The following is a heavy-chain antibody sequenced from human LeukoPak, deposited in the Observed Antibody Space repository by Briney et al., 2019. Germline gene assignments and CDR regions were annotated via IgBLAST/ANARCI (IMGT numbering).Heavy chain of an antibody. V-gene: IGHV3-48*04. CDR3: ARGRSITLLRGVAMSDGFDI. D-gene: IGHD3-10*01. CDR2: ISSTGSTI. J-gene: IGHJ3*02. CDR1: GFTFSSFS. Sequence: GGSLRLSCAVSGFTFSSFSMNWVRQAPGKGLEWVSYISSTGSTIYYANSVKGRFTISRDNAKKSLYLQMNGLRADDTAVYYCARGRSITLLRGVAMSDGFDIWGQGTMVTVSP.